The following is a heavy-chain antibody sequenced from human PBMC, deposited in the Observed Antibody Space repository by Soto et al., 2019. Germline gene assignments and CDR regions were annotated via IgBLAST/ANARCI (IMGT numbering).Heavy chain of an antibody. CDR2: IWYDGSNK. V-gene: IGHV3-33*01. Sequence: QVQLVESGGGVVRSGRSLRLSCAASGFTFSSYGMHWVRQAPGKGLVWVAVIWYDGSNKDYADSVKGLFTISRDNSMNTLYLQTNSLRAEDTAVYYCARDKGSYGYNFYYWGQGTLVTVSS. D-gene: IGHD5-12*01. CDR1: GFTFSSYG. J-gene: IGHJ4*02. CDR3: ARDKGSYGYNFYY.